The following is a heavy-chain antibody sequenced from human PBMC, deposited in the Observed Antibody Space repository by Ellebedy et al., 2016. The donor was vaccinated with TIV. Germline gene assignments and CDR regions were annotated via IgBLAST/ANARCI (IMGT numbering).Heavy chain of an antibody. CDR3: ARNARISGIDY. D-gene: IGHD1-1*01. Sequence: SETLSLTXAVSGGSISSGGYSWSWIRQPPGKGLEWIGYIYHSGSTYYNPSLKSRVTISVDRSKNQFPLKLSSVTAADTAVYYCARNARISGIDYWGQGTLVTVSS. CDR2: IYHSGST. CDR1: GGSISSGGYS. J-gene: IGHJ4*02. V-gene: IGHV4-30-2*01.